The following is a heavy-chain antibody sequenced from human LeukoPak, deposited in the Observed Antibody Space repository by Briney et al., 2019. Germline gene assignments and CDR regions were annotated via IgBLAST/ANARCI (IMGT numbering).Heavy chain of an antibody. Sequence: ASVKVSCKASGYTFTGYYMHWVRQAPGQGLEWMGWINPNSGGTNYAQKFQGRVTMTRDTSISTAYMELSRLRSDDTAVYYCARLNMITFGGDCWGQGTLVTVSS. J-gene: IGHJ4*02. CDR3: ARLNMITFGGDC. D-gene: IGHD3-16*01. CDR2: INPNSGGT. CDR1: GYTFTGYY. V-gene: IGHV1-2*02.